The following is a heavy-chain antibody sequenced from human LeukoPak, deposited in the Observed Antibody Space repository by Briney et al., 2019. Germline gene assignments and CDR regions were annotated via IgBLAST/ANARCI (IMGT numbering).Heavy chain of an antibody. CDR2: ISSSSSTI. V-gene: IGHV3-48*04. Sequence: GGSLRLSCAASGFTFSSYSMNWVRQAPGKGLEWVSYISSSSSTIYYADSVKGRFTISRDNAKNTLYLQMNSLRAEDTAVYYCARSRIAAAGGFDPWGQGTLVTVSS. CDR3: ARSRIAAAGGFDP. D-gene: IGHD6-13*01. CDR1: GFTFSSYS. J-gene: IGHJ5*02.